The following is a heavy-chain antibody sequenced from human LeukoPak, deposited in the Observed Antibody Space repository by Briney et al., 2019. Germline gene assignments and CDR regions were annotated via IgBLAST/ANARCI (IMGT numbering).Heavy chain of an antibody. V-gene: IGHV3-21*01. CDR3: ARGAAAAGRTHDY. CDR2: ISSSSSYI. J-gene: IGHJ4*02. Sequence: GGSLRLSCAASGVTFDDYAMHWVRQAPGKGLEWVSSISSSSSYIYYADSVKGRFTISRDNAKNSLYLQMNSLRAEDTAVYYCARGAAAAGRTHDYWGQGTLVTVSS. D-gene: IGHD6-13*01. CDR1: GVTFDDYA.